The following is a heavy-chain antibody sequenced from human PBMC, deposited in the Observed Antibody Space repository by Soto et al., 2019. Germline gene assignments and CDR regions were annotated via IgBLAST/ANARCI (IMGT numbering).Heavy chain of an antibody. V-gene: IGHV3-21*01. CDR1: GFTFSSYS. J-gene: IGHJ6*02. D-gene: IGHD4-17*01. Sequence: GGSLRLSCAASGFTFSSYSMNWVRQAPGNGLEWVSSISSSSSYIYYADSEKGRFTISRDNAKNSLYLQMNSLRADDTAVYYWARVLLDYGGNSWRKDYYYGMDVWGQGTTVTVSS. CDR2: ISSSSSYI. CDR3: ARVLLDYGGNSWRKDYYYGMDV.